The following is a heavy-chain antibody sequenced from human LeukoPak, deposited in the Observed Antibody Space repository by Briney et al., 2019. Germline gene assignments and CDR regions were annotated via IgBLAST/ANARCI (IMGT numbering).Heavy chain of an antibody. Sequence: GGSLRLSCAASGFTFNNYGMHWVRQAPGKGLEWVAVISYDGPNKYYADSVKGRFTISRDNSKNTLYLQMNSLRAEDTAVYYCARERASVDRGFDPWGQGTLVTVSS. D-gene: IGHD4-23*01. J-gene: IGHJ5*02. CDR2: ISYDGPNK. CDR1: GFTFNNYG. V-gene: IGHV3-30*03. CDR3: ARERASVDRGFDP.